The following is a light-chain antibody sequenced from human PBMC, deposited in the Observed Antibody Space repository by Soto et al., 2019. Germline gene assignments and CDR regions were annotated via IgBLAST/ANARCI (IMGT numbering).Light chain of an antibody. J-gene: IGLJ2*01. CDR2: EVS. V-gene: IGLV2-23*02. Sequence: QSALTQPASVSGSPGQSITISCTGTSSDVGSYNLVSWYQQHPGKAPKLMVYEVSKRPSGVSNRFSGSKSGNTASLTISGLQAEDEADYYCCSYAGSPVFGGGTKVPS. CDR3: CSYAGSPV. CDR1: SSDVGSYNL.